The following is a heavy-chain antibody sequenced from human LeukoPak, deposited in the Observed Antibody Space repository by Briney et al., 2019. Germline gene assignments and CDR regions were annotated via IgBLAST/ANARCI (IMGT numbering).Heavy chain of an antibody. J-gene: IGHJ1*01. CDR2: ISGYNGNT. CDR1: GYTFTRYG. CDR3: ARVGCSGGSCYSSADF. Sequence: GASVKVSRKTSGYTFTRYGISWVRQAPGQGLEWMGWISGYNGNTNYAQKFQGRVTLTTDTSTSTADMELRSLRPDDTAVYYCARVGCSGGSCYSSADFWGQGTLVTVSS. D-gene: IGHD2-15*01. V-gene: IGHV1-18*01.